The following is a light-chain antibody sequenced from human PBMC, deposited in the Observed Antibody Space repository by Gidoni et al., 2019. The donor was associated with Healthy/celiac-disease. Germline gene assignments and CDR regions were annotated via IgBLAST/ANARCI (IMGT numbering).Light chain of an antibody. CDR3: QQYELT. CDR1: QSVSSSY. J-gene: IGKJ4*01. CDR2: GAS. Sequence: EIVLTQSPGTLSLSPGERATLSCRASQSVSSSYLAWYQQKPGQAPRLLIYGASSRATGIPDRFSGSGSGTDFTLTISRLEPEDFAVYYCQQYELTFXGXTKVEIK. V-gene: IGKV3-20*01.